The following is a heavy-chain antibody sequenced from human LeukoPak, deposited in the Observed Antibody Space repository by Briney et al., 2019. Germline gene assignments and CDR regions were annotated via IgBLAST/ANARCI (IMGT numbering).Heavy chain of an antibody. CDR1: GFTFSSYA. V-gene: IGHV3-30*04. CDR3: AKGRMVYAGGDY. D-gene: IGHD2-8*01. J-gene: IGHJ4*02. CDR2: ISYDGSNK. Sequence: GGSLRLSCAASGFTFSSYAMHWVRQAPGKGLEWVAVISYDGSNKYYADSVKGRFTISRDNSKNTLYLQMNSLRAEDTAVYYCAKGRMVYAGGDYWGQGTLVTVSS.